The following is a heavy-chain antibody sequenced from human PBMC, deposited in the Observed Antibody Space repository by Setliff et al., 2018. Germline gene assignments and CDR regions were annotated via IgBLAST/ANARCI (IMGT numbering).Heavy chain of an antibody. D-gene: IGHD6-19*01. CDR3: ARAISGWYSAFYYYMDV. CDR2: MYTSGST. CDR1: GGSISSGSDY. Sequence: PSETLSLTCSVSGGSISSGSDYWTWIRQPAGKGLEWIGHMYTSGSTNYNPSLKSRVTISVDTSKNQFSLKLSSVTAADTAVYYCARAISGWYSAFYYYMDVWG. V-gene: IGHV4-61*09. J-gene: IGHJ6*03.